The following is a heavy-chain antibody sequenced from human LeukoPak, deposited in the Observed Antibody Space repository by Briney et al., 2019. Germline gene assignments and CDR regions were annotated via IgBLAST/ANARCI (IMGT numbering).Heavy chain of an antibody. J-gene: IGHJ4*02. CDR2: IYYSGST. CDR3: ARLYSSSWQFDY. D-gene: IGHD6-13*01. Sequence: SETLSLTCTVSGDSISSSSYYWALIRQPPGKGREWIGSIYYSGSTYYNPSLKSRVTISVDTSKNQFSLKLSSVTAADTAVYYCARLYSSSWQFDYWGQGTLVTVSS. V-gene: IGHV4-39*07. CDR1: GDSISSSSYY.